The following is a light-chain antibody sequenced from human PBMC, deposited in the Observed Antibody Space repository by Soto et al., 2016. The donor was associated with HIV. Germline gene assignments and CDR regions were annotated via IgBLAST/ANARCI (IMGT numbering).Light chain of an antibody. V-gene: IGLV3-21*03. Sequence: SYELTQAPSVSVAPGKTATITCGGSSIGSKSVHWYRQKPGQAPVLVVYDDSDRPSGIPERFSGSNSGNTATLTISRVEAGDEADYYRQVWDSSSDHYVFGAGTRVTAL. J-gene: IGLJ1*01. CDR1: SIGSKS. CDR2: DDS. CDR3: QVWDSSSDHYV.